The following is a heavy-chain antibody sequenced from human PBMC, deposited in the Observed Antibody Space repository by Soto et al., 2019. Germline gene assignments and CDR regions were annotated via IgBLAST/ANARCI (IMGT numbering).Heavy chain of an antibody. CDR3: ARGKSLGYLVYIDP. J-gene: IGHJ5*02. V-gene: IGHV4-39*07. CDR2: IYYSGST. CDR1: GGSISSSSYY. D-gene: IGHD2-8*01. Sequence: PSETLSLTCAVSGGSISSSSYYWGWIRQPPGKGLEWIGSIYYSGSTYYNPSLKSRVTISVDTSKNQFSLKLSSVTAADTAVYYCARGKSLGYLVYIDPWGQGTLVTVSS.